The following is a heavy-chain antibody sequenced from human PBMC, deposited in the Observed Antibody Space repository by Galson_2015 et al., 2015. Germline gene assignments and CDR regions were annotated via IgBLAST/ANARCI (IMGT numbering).Heavy chain of an antibody. CDR2: IYWNDDK. CDR1: GFSLSTRGVG. D-gene: IGHD3-3*01. J-gene: IGHJ4*02. Sequence: PALVKPTQPLTLTCTFSGFSLSTRGVGVGWIRQPPGKALEWLALIYWNDDKRYSPSLKSRLTITKDTSKNQVVLTMTNMDPVDTATYSCAHISYYDFWSGSPKYFDYWGQGTLVTVSS. V-gene: IGHV2-5*01. CDR3: AHISYYDFWSGSPKYFDY.